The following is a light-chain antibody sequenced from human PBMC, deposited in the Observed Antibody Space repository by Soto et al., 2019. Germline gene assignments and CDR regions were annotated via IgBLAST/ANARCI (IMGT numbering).Light chain of an antibody. Sequence: EIVLTQSPAILSLSPGERASLSCGASQSISSSFLAWYQQKPGQAPRLLIYGASSRATGIPDRFSGTGSETDFTLTISRLEPEDFAVYYCQQYDNSPITFGQGTRVEIK. V-gene: IGKV3-20*01. CDR2: GAS. CDR1: QSISSSF. CDR3: QQYDNSPIT. J-gene: IGKJ5*01.